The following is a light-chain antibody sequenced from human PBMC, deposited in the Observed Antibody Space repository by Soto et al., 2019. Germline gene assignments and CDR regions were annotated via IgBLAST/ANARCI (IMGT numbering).Light chain of an antibody. Sequence: EIVLTQSPATLSLSPGERATLSCRASQSVSSHLAWYQQKPGQAPRLLIYDASNRATGIPARFSGSGSGTDFTLTISSLEPEDFAFYYCQQRSNWPTLTFGGGTKVEIK. CDR1: QSVSSH. CDR3: QQRSNWPTLT. CDR2: DAS. J-gene: IGKJ4*01. V-gene: IGKV3-11*01.